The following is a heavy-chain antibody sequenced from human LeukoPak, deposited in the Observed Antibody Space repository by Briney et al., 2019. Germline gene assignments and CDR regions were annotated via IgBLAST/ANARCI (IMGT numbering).Heavy chain of an antibody. D-gene: IGHD3-16*02. CDR1: GFTFSSYD. CDR2: IGTAGDT. J-gene: IGHJ4*02. Sequence: PGGSLRLSCAASGFTFSSYDNHWVRQATGKGLEWVSAIGTAGDTYYPGSVKGRFTISRENAKNSLYLQMNSLRAGDTAAYYCAAANLRLGELSLYYWGQGTLVTVSS. CDR3: AAANLRLGELSLYY. V-gene: IGHV3-13*01.